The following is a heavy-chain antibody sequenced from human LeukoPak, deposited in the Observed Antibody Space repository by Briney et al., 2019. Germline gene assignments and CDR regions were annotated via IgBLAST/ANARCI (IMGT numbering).Heavy chain of an antibody. CDR1: GGSISGSY. CDR2: IYDSGST. CDR3: ARQSGGVGTKLDY. D-gene: IGHD3-16*01. V-gene: IGHV4-59*08. Sequence: SETLSLTCTVSGGSISGSYWSWIRQPPGKGLEWIGYIYDSGSTNYNSSLKSRVTISADTSKNHFSLKLSSVTAADTAVYYCARQSGGVGTKLDYWGQGTLVTVSS. J-gene: IGHJ4*02.